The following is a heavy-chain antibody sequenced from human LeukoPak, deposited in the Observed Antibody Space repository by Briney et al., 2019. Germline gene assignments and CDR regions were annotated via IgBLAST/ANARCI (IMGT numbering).Heavy chain of an antibody. CDR3: ARGAEYYYGMDV. J-gene: IGHJ6*02. CDR2: ISWNSGSI. V-gene: IGHV3-9*01. Sequence: GRSLRLSCAASGFTFDDYAMHWVRQAPGKGLEWVSGISWNSGSIGYADSVKGRFTISRDNAKNSLYLQMNSLRAEDTALYYCARGAEYYYGMDVWGQGTTVTVSS. CDR1: GFTFDDYA.